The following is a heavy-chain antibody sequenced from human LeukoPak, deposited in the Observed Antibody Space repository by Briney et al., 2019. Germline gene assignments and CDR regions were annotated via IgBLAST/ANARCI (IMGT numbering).Heavy chain of an antibody. CDR1: GFTFSSYS. Sequence: GGSLRLSCAASGFTFSSYSMNWVRQAPGKGLEWVSSISSSSSYIYYADSVKGRFTISRDNAKNTLYLQVNSLRAEDTAVYYCAKDDYYDTSGYRDWGQGTLVTVSS. V-gene: IGHV3-21*01. CDR3: AKDDYYDTSGYRD. D-gene: IGHD3-22*01. CDR2: ISSSSSYI. J-gene: IGHJ4*02.